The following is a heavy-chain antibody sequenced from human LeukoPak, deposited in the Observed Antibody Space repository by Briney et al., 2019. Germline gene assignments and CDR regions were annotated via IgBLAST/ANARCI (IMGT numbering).Heavy chain of an antibody. Sequence: ASVKVCLKASGYSFTGYYMHWVRQAHAPGLEWVGGINPNSGGTNNAHKYQGRVTMTSDTYISKAYMELSRLRPDDPDVDYCARRADSVVVPPSSVGHARLFAPGGQRTLLSVSS. CDR1: GYSFTGYY. CDR2: INPNSGGT. J-gene: IGHJ1*01. CDR3: ARRADSVVVPPSSVGHARLFAP. D-gene: IGHD2-2*01. V-gene: IGHV1-2*02.